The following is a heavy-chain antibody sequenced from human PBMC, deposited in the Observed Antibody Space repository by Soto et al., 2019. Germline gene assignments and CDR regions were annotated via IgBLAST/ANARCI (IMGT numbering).Heavy chain of an antibody. J-gene: IGHJ4*02. CDR2: ISGSADST. CDR3: TKVSGFWNGHFDY. D-gene: IGHD3-3*01. CDR1: GFAFRSYA. V-gene: IGHV3-23*01. Sequence: DVQLSESGGDLVQPGGSVRLSCAASGFAFRSYAMTWVRQAPGKGLEWVSLISGSADSTHYSDSVKGRFTISRDNSNNGVYLQMDSLRIEGTAIYYCTKVSGFWNGHFDYGGQGALVTVSS.